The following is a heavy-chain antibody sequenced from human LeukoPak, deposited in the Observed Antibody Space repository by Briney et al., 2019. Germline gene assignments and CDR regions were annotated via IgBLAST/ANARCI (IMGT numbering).Heavy chain of an antibody. J-gene: IGHJ4*02. CDR1: GFTFSNVW. D-gene: IGHD6-13*01. Sequence: GSLRLSCAASGFTFSNVWMNWVRQAPGKGLEWVGRIKSKTDGGTTDYAAPVKGRFTISRDGSKNTLYLQLNSLRTGDTAVYYCSTGSPASGGLFDYWGQGTLVTVSS. V-gene: IGHV3-15*01. CDR3: STGSPASGGLFDY. CDR2: IKSKTDGGTT.